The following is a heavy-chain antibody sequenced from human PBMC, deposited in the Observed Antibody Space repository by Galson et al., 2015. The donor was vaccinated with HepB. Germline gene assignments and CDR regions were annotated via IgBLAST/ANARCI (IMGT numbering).Heavy chain of an antibody. CDR3: ARDLKQWLAYYFDY. J-gene: IGHJ4*02. Sequence: SLRLSCAASGFTFSSYGMHWVRQAPGKGLELVAVIWYDGSNKYYADSVKGRFTISRDNSKNTLYLQMNSLRAEDTAVYYCARDLKQWLAYYFDYWGQGTLVTVSS. CDR2: IWYDGSNK. D-gene: IGHD6-19*01. CDR1: GFTFSSYG. V-gene: IGHV3-33*01.